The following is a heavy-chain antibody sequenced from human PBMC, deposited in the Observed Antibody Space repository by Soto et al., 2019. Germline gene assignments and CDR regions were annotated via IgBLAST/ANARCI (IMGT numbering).Heavy chain of an antibody. CDR1: GYTFTSYD. CDR3: ARAARDPVKRYYYYYMDV. Sequence: ASVKVSCKASGYTFTSYDINWVRQATGQGLEWMGWMNPNSGNTGYAQKFQGRVTMTRNTSISTAYMELSSLRSEDTAVYYCARAARDPVKRYYYYYMDVWGKGTTVTVSS. V-gene: IGHV1-8*01. CDR2: MNPNSGNT. D-gene: IGHD6-25*01. J-gene: IGHJ6*03.